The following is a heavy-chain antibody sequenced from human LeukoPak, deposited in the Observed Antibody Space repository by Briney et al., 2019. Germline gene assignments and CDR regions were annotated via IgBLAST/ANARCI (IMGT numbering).Heavy chain of an antibody. CDR2: IRGGGGSA. CDR1: GFSFTSYA. V-gene: IGHV3-23*01. J-gene: IGHJ4*02. Sequence: TGGSLRLSCAASGFSFTSYAMSWVRQAPGKGLECVSAIRGGGGSAYYADSVKGRFTISRDNSKNTLSLQMNSLRAEDTAVYYCAKDRSLSSNWYGRVDYWGQGTLVSVSS. CDR3: AKDRSLSSNWYGRVDY. D-gene: IGHD6-13*01.